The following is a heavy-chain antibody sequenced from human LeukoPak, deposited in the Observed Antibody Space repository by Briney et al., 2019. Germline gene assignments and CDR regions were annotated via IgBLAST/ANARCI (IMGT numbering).Heavy chain of an antibody. CDR2: IYYSGTT. Sequence: SETLSLTCTVSGGSVSGYFWSWIRQPPGQGLEWIGCIYYSGTTDYNPSLRSRVTLSVDTSKNQFSLKLTSVTAADTAVYFCARHVPTPYYGTSGPFDYWGQGTLATVSS. J-gene: IGHJ4*02. V-gene: IGHV4-59*08. CDR1: GGSVSGYF. CDR3: ARHVPTPYYGTSGPFDY. D-gene: IGHD3-22*01.